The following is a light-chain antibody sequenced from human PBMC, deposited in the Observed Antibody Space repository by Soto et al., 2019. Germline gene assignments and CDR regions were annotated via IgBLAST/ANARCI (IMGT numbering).Light chain of an antibody. CDR1: DSNIGDNV. CDR2: GNG. J-gene: IGLJ2*01. V-gene: IGLV1-44*01. Sequence: QSVLTQPPSVSGPPGQRVTISCSGSDSNIGDNVVNWYQQVPGTAPKLIIYGNGQRASGTPDRFSGSKSGTSASLVISGLQSEDEATYYCGTWDDGLTVVFGGGTKVTVL. CDR3: GTWDDGLTVV.